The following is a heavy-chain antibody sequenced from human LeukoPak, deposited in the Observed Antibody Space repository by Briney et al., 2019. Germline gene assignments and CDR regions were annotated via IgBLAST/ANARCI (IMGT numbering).Heavy chain of an antibody. V-gene: IGHV4-61*01. Sequence: KSSETLSLTCAVSGGSFSSGSYSWSWIRQPPGKGLEWIGYIYHSGSTNYNPSLKSRVTISVDTSKNQFSLKLSSVTAADTAVYCCARVSTRIAAAGSSPGHGGYYYYGMDVWGQGTTVTVSS. D-gene: IGHD6-13*01. CDR2: IYHSGST. CDR3: ARVSTRIAAAGSSPGHGGYYYYGMDV. CDR1: GGSFSSGSYS. J-gene: IGHJ6*02.